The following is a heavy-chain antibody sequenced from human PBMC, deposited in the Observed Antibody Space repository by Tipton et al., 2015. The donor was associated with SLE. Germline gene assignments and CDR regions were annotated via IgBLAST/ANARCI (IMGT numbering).Heavy chain of an antibody. Sequence: GSLRLSCAASGFTVSSNYMSWVRQAPGKGLEWVSVIYSGGSTYYADSVKGRFTISRDNSKNTLYLQMNSLRAEDTAVYYCARETPQWLSLVGAFDIWGQGTMVTVSS. J-gene: IGHJ3*02. CDR1: GFTVSSNY. D-gene: IGHD3-16*02. CDR2: IYSGGST. V-gene: IGHV3-66*01. CDR3: ARETPQWLSLVGAFDI.